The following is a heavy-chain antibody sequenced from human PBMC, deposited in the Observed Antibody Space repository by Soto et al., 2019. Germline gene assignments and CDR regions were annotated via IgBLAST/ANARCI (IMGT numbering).Heavy chain of an antibody. J-gene: IGHJ3*02. CDR1: GFTFTGYA. D-gene: IGHD3-22*01. CDR3: ARALYYYDSSGYYYDVASDI. CDR2: INAGNTNT. V-gene: IGHV1-3*01. Sequence: ASVKVSCKVSGFTFTGYAIHWVRQAPGQRLEWMGWINAGNTNTKYSQKFQGRVTITRDTSATTAYMELSSLRSEDTAVYYCARALYYYDSSGYYYDVASDIWGQGTTVTVSS.